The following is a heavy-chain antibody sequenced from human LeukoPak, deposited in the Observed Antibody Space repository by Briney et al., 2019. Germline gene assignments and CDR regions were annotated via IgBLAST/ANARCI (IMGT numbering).Heavy chain of an antibody. V-gene: IGHV3-74*01. Sequence: QPGGSLRLYCAASGFTFSRYWMHWVRQAPGKGLVWVSRINGDGSTTSYADSVKGGFTISRDNAKNTLYLQMNSLRAEDTAVYYCATGNYYDSRGYYTFGHWGQGTLVTVSS. CDR2: INGDGSTT. CDR3: ATGNYYDSRGYYTFGH. D-gene: IGHD3-22*01. J-gene: IGHJ1*01. CDR1: GFTFSRYW.